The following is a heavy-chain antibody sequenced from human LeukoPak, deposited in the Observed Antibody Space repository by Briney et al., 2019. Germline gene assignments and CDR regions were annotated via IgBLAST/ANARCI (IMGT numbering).Heavy chain of an antibody. CDR2: INPNSGGT. D-gene: IGHD5-18*01. Sequence: GASVKVSCKASGYTFTGYYMHWVRQAPGQGLEWMGWINPNSGGTNYAQKFQGRVAMTRDTSISTAYMELSRLRSDDTAVYYCARGTWIQLFGFGGYYMDVWGKGTTVTISS. CDR1: GYTFTGYY. J-gene: IGHJ6*03. CDR3: ARGTWIQLFGFGGYYMDV. V-gene: IGHV1-2*02.